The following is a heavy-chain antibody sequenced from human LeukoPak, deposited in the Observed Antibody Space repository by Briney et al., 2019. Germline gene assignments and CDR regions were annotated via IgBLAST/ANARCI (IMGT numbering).Heavy chain of an antibody. CDR1: GFTFGSYA. J-gene: IGHJ6*02. CDR2: ISYDGSKK. CDR3: ARERAATSGMDV. Sequence: GGSLRLSCAASGFTFGSYAMHWVRQAPGKGLEWVAVISYDGSKKYYADAVKGRFTISRDNSKNTLYLQMNSLRAEDTAVYYCARERAATSGMDVWGQGTTVTVSS. V-gene: IGHV3-30-3*01. D-gene: IGHD5-12*01.